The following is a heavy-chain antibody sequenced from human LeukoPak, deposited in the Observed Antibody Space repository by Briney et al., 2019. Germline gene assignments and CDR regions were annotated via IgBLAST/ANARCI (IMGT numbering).Heavy chain of an antibody. CDR2: IYYSGST. CDR1: GGSFSSSSYY. J-gene: IGHJ4*02. Sequence: SKTLSLTCTVSGGSFSSSSYYWGWIRQPPGKGLGWFGSIYYSGSTYYNPSLKSRVTISVDTSKNQFSLKLSSVTAADTAVYYCARDDYDYVWGSYRSTFDYWGQGTLVTVSS. CDR3: ARDDYDYVWGSYRSTFDY. D-gene: IGHD3-16*02. V-gene: IGHV4-39*02.